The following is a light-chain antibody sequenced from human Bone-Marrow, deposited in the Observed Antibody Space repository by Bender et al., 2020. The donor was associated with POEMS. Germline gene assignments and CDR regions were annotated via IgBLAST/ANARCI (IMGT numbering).Light chain of an antibody. V-gene: IGLV1-44*01. CDR2: SSH. Sequence: QSVLTQPPSASGTPGQRVTISCSGAGSNIGAHALICNHHLPGTAPKLLIYSSHRRPSEVPDRFSGSRSGTSASLTISGLQAEDEADYHCFSYAGGYNYVFGTGTKVFVV. CDR1: GSNIGAHA. CDR3: FSYAGGYNYV. J-gene: IGLJ1*01.